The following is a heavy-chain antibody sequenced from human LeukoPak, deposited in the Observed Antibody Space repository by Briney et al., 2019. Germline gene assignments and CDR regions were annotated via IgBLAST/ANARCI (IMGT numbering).Heavy chain of an antibody. CDR1: GGFISSYY. J-gene: IGHJ6*03. V-gene: IGHV4-59*01. CDR2: IFYSGST. Sequence: SETLSLTCTVSGGFISSYYWSWIRQPPGKGLEWIGYIFYSGSTNYNPSLKSRVTISVDTSKNQFSLKLSSVTAADTAVYYCARNYYMDVWGKGTTVTISS. CDR3: ARNYYMDV.